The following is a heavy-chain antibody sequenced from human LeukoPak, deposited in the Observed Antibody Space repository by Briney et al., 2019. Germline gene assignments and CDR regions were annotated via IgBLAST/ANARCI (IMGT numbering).Heavy chain of an antibody. CDR1: GFTVSSNY. CDR2: IYSGGST. V-gene: IGHV3-53*01. CDR3: ARDGTYYYGSGSEEPGPYGMDV. J-gene: IGHJ6*02. D-gene: IGHD3-10*01. Sequence: GGSLRLSCAASGFTVSSNYMSWVRQAPGKGLEWVSVIYSGGSTYYADSVKGRFTITRDNAKNSLYLQMNSLRAEDTAVYYCARDGTYYYGSGSEEPGPYGMDVWGQGTTVTVSS.